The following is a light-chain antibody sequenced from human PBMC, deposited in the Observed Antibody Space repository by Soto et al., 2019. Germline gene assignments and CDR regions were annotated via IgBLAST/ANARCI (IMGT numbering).Light chain of an antibody. Sequence: QSVLTQPASVSGSPGQSITISCTGTSSDVGGYNYVSWYQQHPGKAPKLMISEVSHRPSGVSNRFSGSKSGNTASLTISGLQAEDEADYYCSSYTTCGTYVFGAGTKVIAL. CDR3: SSYTTCGTYV. CDR2: EVS. J-gene: IGLJ1*01. V-gene: IGLV2-14*01. CDR1: SSDVGGYNY.